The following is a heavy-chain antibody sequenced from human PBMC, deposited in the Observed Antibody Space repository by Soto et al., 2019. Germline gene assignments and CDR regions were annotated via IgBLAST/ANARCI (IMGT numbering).Heavy chain of an antibody. V-gene: IGHV1-3*01. CDR2: INAGNGDT. D-gene: IGHD6-13*01. J-gene: IGHJ6*02. CDR3: ASSNIAAAPYGMDV. CDR1: RYTFTRYA. Sequence: ASVKVSCKASRYTFTRYAIHWVRQAPGQRLEWMGWINAGNGDTKYSQKFQGRVTITRDTSASTAYMELSSLRSEDTAVYYCASSNIAAAPYGMDVWGQGTTVTVSS.